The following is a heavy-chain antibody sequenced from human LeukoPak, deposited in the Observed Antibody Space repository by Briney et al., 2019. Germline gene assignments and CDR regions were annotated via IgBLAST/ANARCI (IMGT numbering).Heavy chain of an antibody. V-gene: IGHV3-7*03. D-gene: IGHD3-10*01. J-gene: IGHJ4*02. CDR2: IKQDGSEK. CDR1: GFTFSSYW. Sequence: GGSLRLSCAASGFTFSSYWMSWVRQAPGKGLEWVANIKQDGSEKYYVDSVKGRFTISRDNAKNSLYLQMNSLRAEDTAVYYCAKEWIHPGVRGQYFDYWGQGTLVTVSS. CDR3: AKEWIHPGVRGQYFDY.